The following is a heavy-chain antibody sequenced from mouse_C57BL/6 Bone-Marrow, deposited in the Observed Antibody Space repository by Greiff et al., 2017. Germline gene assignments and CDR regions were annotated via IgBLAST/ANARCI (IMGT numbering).Heavy chain of an antibody. CDR2: IDPSDSYT. Sequence: QVQLQQPGAELVMPGASVKLSCKASGYTFTSYWMHWVKQRPGQGLEWIGEIDPSDSYTNYNQKFKGKSTLTVDKSSSTAYMQLSSLTSEDSAVYYCAKTAQAWEFAYWGQGTLVNVSA. J-gene: IGHJ3*01. CDR1: GYTFTSYW. D-gene: IGHD3-2*02. CDR3: AKTAQAWEFAY. V-gene: IGHV1-69*01.